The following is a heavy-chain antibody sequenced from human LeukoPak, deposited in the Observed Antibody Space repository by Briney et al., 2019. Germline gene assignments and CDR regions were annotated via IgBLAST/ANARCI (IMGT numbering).Heavy chain of an antibody. CDR1: GVSISSYY. CDR3: ARGGMWLAVDY. V-gene: IGHV4-59*01. J-gene: IGHJ4*02. CDR2: IHYSGST. Sequence: SETLSLTCTVSGVSISSYYWNWIRQPPGRGLEWIGYIHYSGSTKYNPSLKSRVTISVDTSKNQFSLKLSSVTAADTAVYYCARGGMWLAVDYWGQGTLVTVSS. D-gene: IGHD6-19*01.